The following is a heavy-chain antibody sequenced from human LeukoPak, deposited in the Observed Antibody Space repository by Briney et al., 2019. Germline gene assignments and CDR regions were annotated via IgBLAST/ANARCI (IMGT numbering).Heavy chain of an antibody. CDR1: GGSISSYY. V-gene: IGHV4-59*08. J-gene: IGHJ5*02. CDR2: IYYSGST. CDR3: ARLDRSAWFDP. Sequence: SETLSLTCTVSGGSISSYYWSWIRQPPGKGLEWIGYIYYSGSTDYNPSLKSRVTISVDTSKNQFSLKLSSVTAADTAVYYCARLDRSAWFDPWGQGTLVTVSS.